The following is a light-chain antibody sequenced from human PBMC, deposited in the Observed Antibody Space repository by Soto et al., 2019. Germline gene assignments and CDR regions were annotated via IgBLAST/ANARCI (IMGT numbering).Light chain of an antibody. CDR2: DAS. CDR1: QSISSW. Sequence: DIPMTQSPSTLSTSVGDRVTITCRASQSISSWLAWYQQKPGKAPKLLIYDASSLETGVPSRFSGSGSGTEFTLTISSLQPDDFATYYCQQYNRYPLTFGGGTKVEIK. V-gene: IGKV1-5*01. J-gene: IGKJ4*01. CDR3: QQYNRYPLT.